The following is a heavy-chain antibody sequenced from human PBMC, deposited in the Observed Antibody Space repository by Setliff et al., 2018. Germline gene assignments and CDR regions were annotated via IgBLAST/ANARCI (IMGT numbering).Heavy chain of an antibody. V-gene: IGHV4-34*01. CDR2: ISPGGST. J-gene: IGHJ4*02. Sequence: SETLSLTCGVSGGGGSFSAYYWSWIRQPPGKGLEWIGEISPGGSTIYNPSLRSRVTMSVDTAKNRFSLNLTSVTAADTAVYYCATSGFCSAGSCYSFDDWGQGTLVTVSS. CDR3: ATSGFCSAGSCYSFDD. D-gene: IGHD6-19*01. CDR1: GGGGSFSAYY.